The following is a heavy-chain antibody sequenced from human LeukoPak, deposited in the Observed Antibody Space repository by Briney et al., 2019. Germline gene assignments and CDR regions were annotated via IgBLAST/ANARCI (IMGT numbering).Heavy chain of an antibody. V-gene: IGHV4-34*01. CDR1: GGSFSGYY. CDR2: INHSGST. J-gene: IGHJ6*03. D-gene: IGHD6-6*01. Sequence: PSETLSLTCAVYGGSFSGYYWSWIRQPPGKGLEWIGEINHSGSTNYNPSLKSRVIISVDTSKNQFSLKLSSVTAADTAVYYCARGPRSGSDYYYMDVWGKGTTVTVSS. CDR3: ARGPRSGSDYYYMDV.